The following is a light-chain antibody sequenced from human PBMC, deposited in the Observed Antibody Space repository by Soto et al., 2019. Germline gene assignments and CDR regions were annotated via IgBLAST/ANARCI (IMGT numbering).Light chain of an antibody. Sequence: QSALTQPASVSGSPGQSITISCTGTSSDVGSYDAVSWYQHHPGKVPKLMIYEVNKRPSGVSYRFSGSKSGNTASLTISGLQAEDEADYYCCSYAGTSYGFGRGTKVTVL. CDR2: EVN. CDR1: SSDVGSYDA. CDR3: CSYAGTSYG. V-gene: IGLV2-23*02. J-gene: IGLJ1*01.